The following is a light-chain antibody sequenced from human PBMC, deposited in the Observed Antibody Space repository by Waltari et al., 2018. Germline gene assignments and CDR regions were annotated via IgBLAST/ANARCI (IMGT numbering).Light chain of an antibody. J-gene: IGKJ1*01. V-gene: IGKV1-33*01. CDR3: QQYDNLPWT. CDR2: DAS. Sequence: DIQMTQSPAPLSASVGDRVTITCQASQDISDFLNWYQQKGGKAPKLLIYDASNLETGVPSRFSGSGSGTYFTFTISSLQPEDSATYYCQQYDNLPWTFGQGTKVEVK. CDR1: QDISDF.